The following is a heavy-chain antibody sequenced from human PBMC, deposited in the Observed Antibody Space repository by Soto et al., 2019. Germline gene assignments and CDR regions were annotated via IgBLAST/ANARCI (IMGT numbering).Heavy chain of an antibody. Sequence: GGSLRLSCAASGFTFSSYGMHWVRQAPGKGLEWVAVISYDGSNKYYADSVKGRFTISRDNSKNTLYLQMNSLRAEDTAVYYCAKDTYGTVAATGRFDYWGQGTLVTVSS. CDR1: GFTFSSYG. CDR2: ISYDGSNK. CDR3: AKDTYGTVAATGRFDY. V-gene: IGHV3-30*18. J-gene: IGHJ4*02. D-gene: IGHD6-19*01.